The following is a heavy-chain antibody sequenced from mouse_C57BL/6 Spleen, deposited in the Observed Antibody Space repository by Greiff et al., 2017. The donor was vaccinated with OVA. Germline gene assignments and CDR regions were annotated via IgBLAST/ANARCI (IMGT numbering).Heavy chain of an antibody. J-gene: IGHJ2*01. V-gene: IGHV1-76*01. D-gene: IGHD2-10*01. CDR2: IYPGSGNT. CDR3: AREEAYYGTYFDY. Sequence: VQLQQSGAELVRPGASVKLSCKASGYTFTDYYINWVKQRPGQGLEWIARIYPGSGNTYYNEKFKGKATLTAEKSSSTAYMQLSSLTSEDSAVYFCAREEAYYGTYFDYWGQGTTLTVSS. CDR1: GYTFTDYY.